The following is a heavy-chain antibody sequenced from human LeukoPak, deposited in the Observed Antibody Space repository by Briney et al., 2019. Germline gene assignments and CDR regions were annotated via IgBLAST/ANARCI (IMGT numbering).Heavy chain of an antibody. CDR1: GFTFSSYG. Sequence: GGSLRLSCAASGFTFSSYGMHWVRQAPGKGLEWVAVIWDDGSKKYCADAVKGRFTISRDNSKNTLYLQMTSLRAEDTAVYYCARRYCSGGTCYSFRGDWFDPWGQGTLVTVSS. CDR2: IWDDGSKK. CDR3: ARRYCSGGTCYSFRGDWFDP. J-gene: IGHJ5*02. V-gene: IGHV3-33*01. D-gene: IGHD2-15*01.